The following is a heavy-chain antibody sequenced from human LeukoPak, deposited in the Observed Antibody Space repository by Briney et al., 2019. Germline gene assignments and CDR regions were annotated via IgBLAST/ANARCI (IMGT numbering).Heavy chain of an antibody. V-gene: IGHV3-23*01. D-gene: IGHD3-9*01. CDR3: AKDRNVLRYFDWSHYFDY. CDR1: GFTFSSYG. Sequence: PGGSLRLSCAASGFTFSSYGMSWVRQAPGKGLEWVSAISGSGGSTYYADSVKGRFTISRDNSKNTLYLQMNSLRAEDTAVYYCAKDRNVLRYFDWSHYFDYWGQGTLVTVSS. J-gene: IGHJ4*02. CDR2: ISGSGGST.